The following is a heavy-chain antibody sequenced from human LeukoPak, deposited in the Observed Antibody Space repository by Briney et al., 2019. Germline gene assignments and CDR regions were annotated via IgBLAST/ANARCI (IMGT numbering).Heavy chain of an antibody. CDR1: GFTFSSYG. J-gene: IGHJ4*02. CDR2: ISYDGSNK. V-gene: IGHV3-30*03. D-gene: IGHD1-26*01. Sequence: GGSLRLSCAASGFTFSSYGMHWVRQAPGKGLEWVAVISYDGSNKYYADSVKGRFTISGDNSKNTLYLQMNSLRAEDTAVYYCAFDPNSGTDYWGQGTLVTVSS. CDR3: AFDPNSGTDY.